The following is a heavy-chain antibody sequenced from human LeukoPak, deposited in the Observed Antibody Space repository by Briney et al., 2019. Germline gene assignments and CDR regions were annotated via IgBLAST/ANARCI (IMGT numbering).Heavy chain of an antibody. CDR1: GGSFSGYY. CDR3: ARTEYSSSSEVY. D-gene: IGHD6-6*01. J-gene: IGHJ4*02. Sequence: SETLSLTCAVYGGSFSGYYWSWVRQPPGKGLEWIGEINHSGSTNYNPSLKSRVTISVDTCKNQFSLKLSSVTAADTAVYYCARTEYSSSSEVYWGQGTLVTVSS. CDR2: INHSGST. V-gene: IGHV4-34*01.